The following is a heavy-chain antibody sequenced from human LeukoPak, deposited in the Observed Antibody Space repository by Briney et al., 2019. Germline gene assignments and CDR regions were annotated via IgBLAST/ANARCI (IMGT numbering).Heavy chain of an antibody. D-gene: IGHD4-23*01. CDR2: FDPEDGET. Sequence: SVKVSCKVSGYTLTELSMHWVRQAPGKGLEWMGGFDPEDGETIYAQKFQGRVTMTEDTSTDTAYMELSSLRSEDTAVYYCATAYGGNSGWYFNYWGQGTLVTVSS. CDR1: GYTLTELS. CDR3: ATAYGGNSGWYFNY. V-gene: IGHV1-24*01. J-gene: IGHJ4*02.